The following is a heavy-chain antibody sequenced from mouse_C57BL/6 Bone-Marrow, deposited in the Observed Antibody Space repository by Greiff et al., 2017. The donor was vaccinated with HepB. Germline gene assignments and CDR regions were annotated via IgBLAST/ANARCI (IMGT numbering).Heavy chain of an antibody. CDR1: GYTFTDYN. CDR2: INPNNGGT. J-gene: IGHJ4*01. CDR3: ARGGYEYYAMDY. V-gene: IGHV1-22*01. D-gene: IGHD3-2*02. Sequence: EVQVVESGPELVKPGASVKMSCKASGYTFTDYNMHWVKQSHGKSLEWIGYINPNNGGTSYNQKFKGKATLTVNKSSSTAYMELRSLTSEDSAVYYCARGGYEYYAMDYWGQGTSVTVSS.